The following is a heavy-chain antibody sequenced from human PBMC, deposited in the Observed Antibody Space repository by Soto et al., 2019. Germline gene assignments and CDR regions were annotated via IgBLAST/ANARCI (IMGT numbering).Heavy chain of an antibody. CDR2: IKQDGSEK. V-gene: IGHV3-7*01. CDR3: ASDFAPVYYYDSSGYYYFAFDI. D-gene: IGHD3-22*01. Sequence: TRWSLRLSCAASVFTFSSYWMSWFRQAPGKGLEWVANIKQDGSEKYYVDSVKGRFTISRDNAKNSLYLQMNSLRAEDTAVYYCASDFAPVYYYDSSGYYYFAFDIWGQGTMATVSS. CDR1: VFTFSSYW. J-gene: IGHJ3*02.